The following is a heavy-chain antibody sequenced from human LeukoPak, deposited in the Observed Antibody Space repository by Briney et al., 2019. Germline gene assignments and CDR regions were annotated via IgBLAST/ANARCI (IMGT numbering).Heavy chain of an antibody. CDR1: GFTFDDYA. CDR2: ISWSSGSI. Sequence: GRSLRLSCAASGFTFDDYAMHWVRQAPGKGLEWVSGISWSSGSIGYADSVKGRFTISRDNSKNTLYLQMNSLRAEDTAVYYCAKETSSSWSPSDYWGQGTLVRVSS. J-gene: IGHJ4*02. CDR3: AKETSSSWSPSDY. D-gene: IGHD6-13*01. V-gene: IGHV3-9*01.